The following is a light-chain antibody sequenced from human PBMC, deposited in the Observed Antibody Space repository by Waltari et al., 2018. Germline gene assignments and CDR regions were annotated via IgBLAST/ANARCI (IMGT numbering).Light chain of an antibody. V-gene: IGKV1-17*03. J-gene: IGKJ4*01. CDR3: LQHHTYPLT. CDR1: QYISNY. Sequence: DIQMTQSPSAMSASVGDRVPITCRANQYISNYLAWFHQKAGKVPKRLIYAASDLQSGVPSRFSGSGSGTEFTLTISNLQPEDFATYYCLQHHTYPLTFGGGTKVEI. CDR2: AAS.